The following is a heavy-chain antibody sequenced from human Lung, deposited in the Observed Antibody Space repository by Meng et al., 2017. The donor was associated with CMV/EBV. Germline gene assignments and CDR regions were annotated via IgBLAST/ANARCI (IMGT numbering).Heavy chain of an antibody. CDR3: AKWGWGALYGGMDV. J-gene: IGHJ6*02. D-gene: IGHD3-16*01. CDR2: IIPILGIA. V-gene: IGHV1-69*02. CDR1: GGTFSSYT. Sequence: SVXVSXKTSGGTFSSYTISWVRQAPGQGLEWMGRIIPILGIASYSQKFQGRVTITADKSTSTAYMELSSLRSEETAVYYCAKWGWGALYGGMDVWGQGTTVTVSS.